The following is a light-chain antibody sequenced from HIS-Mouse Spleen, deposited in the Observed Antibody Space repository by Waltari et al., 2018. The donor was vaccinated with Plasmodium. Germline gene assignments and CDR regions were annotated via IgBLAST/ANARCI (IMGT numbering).Light chain of an antibody. CDR2: EDS. Sequence: SYELTQPPSVSVSPGQTARIPCSGDALPKKYAYWYQQKSGQAPVLVIYEDSKRPSGMPDRVSGSSSGTMATLTISGAQVEDEADYYCYSTDSSGNHRVFGGGTKLTVL. V-gene: IGLV3-10*01. J-gene: IGLJ3*02. CDR3: YSTDSSGNHRV. CDR1: ALPKKY.